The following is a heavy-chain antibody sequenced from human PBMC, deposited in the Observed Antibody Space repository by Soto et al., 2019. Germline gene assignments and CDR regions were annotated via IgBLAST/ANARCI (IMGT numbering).Heavy chain of an antibody. D-gene: IGHD3-22*01. V-gene: IGHV4-34*01. CDR1: GGSFSGYY. CDR2: INHSGST. CDR3: ARFDSCGSYLDY. Sequence: SETLSLTCAVYGGSFSGYYWTWIRQPPGTGREWGGEINHSGSTNYNPSLKSRVTISVDTSKNQFSLKLTSVTAADTARYYCARFDSCGSYLDYWGQGPLVTAS. J-gene: IGHJ4*02.